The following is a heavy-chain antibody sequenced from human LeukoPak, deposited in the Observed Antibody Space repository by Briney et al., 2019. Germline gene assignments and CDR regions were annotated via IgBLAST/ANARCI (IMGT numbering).Heavy chain of an antibody. V-gene: IGHV4-34*01. D-gene: IGHD5-18*01. CDR1: GGSFSGYY. J-gene: IGHJ4*02. CDR2: INHSGST. CDR3: ARGRIQLFY. Sequence: PSETLSLTCAVYGGSFSGYYWSWIRQPPGKGLEWIGEINHSGSTNYNPSLKSRVTISVNTSKNQFSLKLSSVTAADTAVYYCARGRIQLFYWGQGTLVTVSS.